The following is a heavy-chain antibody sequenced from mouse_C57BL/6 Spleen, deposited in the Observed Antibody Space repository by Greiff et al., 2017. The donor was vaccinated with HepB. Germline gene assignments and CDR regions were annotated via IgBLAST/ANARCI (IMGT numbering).Heavy chain of an antibody. J-gene: IGHJ3*01. V-gene: IGHV5-9*01. CDR3: AREDFTTVVEDWFAY. CDR1: GFTFSSYT. Sequence: EVKVVESGGGLVKPGGSLKLSCAASGFTFSSYTMSWVRQTPEKRLEWVATISGGGGNTYYPDSVKGRFTISRDNAKNTLYLQMSSLRSEDTALYYCAREDFTTVVEDWFAYWGQGTLVTVSA. D-gene: IGHD1-1*01. CDR2: ISGGGGNT.